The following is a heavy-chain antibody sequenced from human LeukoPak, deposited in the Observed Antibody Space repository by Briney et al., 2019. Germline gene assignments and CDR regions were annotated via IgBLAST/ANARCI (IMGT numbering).Heavy chain of an antibody. CDR2: INSDGTT. CDR3: ARASGTNGDYAQIDY. CDR1: GFTFSNYW. D-gene: IGHD2-21*01. V-gene: IGHV3-74*01. Sequence: GGSLRLSCAASGFTFSNYWMHWVRQAPGKGLVWVSRINSDGTTTYADSVKGRLTISRDNAKNTLYLQMNSLRAEDTAVYYCARASGTNGDYAQIDYWGQGTLVTVSS. J-gene: IGHJ4*02.